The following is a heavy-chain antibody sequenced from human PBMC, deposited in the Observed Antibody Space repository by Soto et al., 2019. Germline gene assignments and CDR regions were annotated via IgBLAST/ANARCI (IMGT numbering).Heavy chain of an antibody. V-gene: IGHV3-30*18. J-gene: IGHJ4*02. CDR3: AKKRSGWYGLMAVDY. D-gene: IGHD6-19*01. CDR2: ISYDGSNK. Sequence: PGGSLRLSCAASGFTFSSYGMHWVRQDPGKGLEWVAVISYDGSNKYYADSVKGRFTISRDNSKNTLYLQMNSLRAEDTAVYYCAKKRSGWYGLMAVDYWGQGTLVTVSS. CDR1: GFTFSSYG.